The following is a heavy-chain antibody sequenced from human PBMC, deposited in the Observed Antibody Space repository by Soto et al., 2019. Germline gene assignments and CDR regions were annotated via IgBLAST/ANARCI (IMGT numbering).Heavy chain of an antibody. V-gene: IGHV4-39*01. CDR1: GGSISSSSYY. J-gene: IGHJ4*02. D-gene: IGHD7-27*01. Sequence: QLQLQESGPGLVKPSETLSLTCTVSGGSISSSSYYWGWIRQPPGKGLEWIGSIYYSGSTYYNPSLKSRVSISVDTSKNQCSLKLSSVTAADTAVYYCAQTWGPKGYWGQGTLVTVSS. CDR3: AQTWGPKGY. CDR2: IYYSGST.